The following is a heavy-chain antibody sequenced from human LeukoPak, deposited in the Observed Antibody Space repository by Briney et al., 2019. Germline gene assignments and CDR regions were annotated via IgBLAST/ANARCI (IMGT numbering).Heavy chain of an antibody. V-gene: IGHV1-8*01. Sequence: GASVTVSCKASGYAFTSYDISWVRQATGQGLEWMGWMNPNSGNTGYAQKFQGRVTMTRNTSISTAYMELSSLRSEDTAVYYCARAIGDYVSWGGSYWGQGTLVTVSS. CDR1: GYAFTSYD. CDR3: ARAIGDYVSWGGSY. D-gene: IGHD4-17*01. J-gene: IGHJ4*02. CDR2: MNPNSGNT.